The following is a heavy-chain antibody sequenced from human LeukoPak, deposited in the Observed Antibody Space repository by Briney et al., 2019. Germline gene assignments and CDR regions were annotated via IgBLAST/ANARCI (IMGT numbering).Heavy chain of an antibody. CDR3: ARKSAARSGYDF. D-gene: IGHD6-6*01. J-gene: IGHJ4*02. CDR2: IKSDGSTT. Sequence: GGSLRLSCVASGFTFNNYWMHWVRHVPGKGLVWVSRIKSDGSTTVYADSVKSRFTVSRDNAKNTLYLHMSSLRAEDTAVYYCARKSAARSGYDFWGQGTLVTVSS. CDR1: GFTFNNYW. V-gene: IGHV3-74*01.